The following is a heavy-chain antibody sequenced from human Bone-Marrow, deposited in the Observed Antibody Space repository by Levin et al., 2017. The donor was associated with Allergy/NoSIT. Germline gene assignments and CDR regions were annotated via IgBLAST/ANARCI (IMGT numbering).Heavy chain of an antibody. CDR2: VSGSGGHT. CDR3: AKVDSLDYVIYYYDY. CDR1: GFTFSSYA. D-gene: IGHD4-17*01. J-gene: IGHJ4*01. V-gene: IGHV3-23*01. Sequence: GGSLRLSCAASGFTFSSYAMSWVRQAPGKGLEWVSAVSGSGGHTYYADSVRGRFTISRDNSENTLFLQMNSLRAEDTAVYSCAKVDSLDYVIYYYDYWGHGTLVTVSS.